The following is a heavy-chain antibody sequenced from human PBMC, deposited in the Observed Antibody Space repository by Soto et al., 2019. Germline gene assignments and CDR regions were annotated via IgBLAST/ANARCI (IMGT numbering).Heavy chain of an antibody. D-gene: IGHD3-10*01. CDR3: ATSYGSGYRAFDY. Sequence: QVQLVQSGAEVKRPGSLVKVSCKASGDTFAFYSINWVRQAPGLGLEWMGRINPIISMSNYAQRFQGRVTMTADKSTSTAYMVLNSLRSEDTAMYYCATSYGSGYRAFDYWGQGALVTVSS. V-gene: IGHV1-69*02. CDR1: GDTFAFYS. CDR2: INPIISMS. J-gene: IGHJ4*02.